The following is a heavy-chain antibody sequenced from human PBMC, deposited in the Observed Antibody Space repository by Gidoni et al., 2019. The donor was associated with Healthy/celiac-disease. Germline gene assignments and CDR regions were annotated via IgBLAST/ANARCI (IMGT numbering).Heavy chain of an antibody. CDR2: IIPILGIA. V-gene: IGHV1-69*04. D-gene: IGHD6-19*01. Sequence: VRQAPGQGLEWMGRIIPILGIANYAQKFQGRVTITADKSTSTAYMELSSLRSEDTAVYYCAREVIAVAGFYYYYGMDVWGQGTTVTVSS. CDR3: AREVIAVAGFYYYYGMDV. J-gene: IGHJ6*02.